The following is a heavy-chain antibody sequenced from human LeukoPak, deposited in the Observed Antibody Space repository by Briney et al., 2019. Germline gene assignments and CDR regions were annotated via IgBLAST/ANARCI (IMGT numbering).Heavy chain of an antibody. CDR3: ARDTTTVILYYMDV. CDR2: ISYDGSNK. J-gene: IGHJ6*03. V-gene: IGHV3-30*07. CDR1: GFTFSSYA. D-gene: IGHD4-11*01. Sequence: PGKSLRLSCAASGFTFSSYALHWVRQAPGKGLEWVAVISYDGSNKYYADSVKGRFTISRDNSKNTLYLQMISLRVEDTAVYYCARDTTTVILYYMDVWGKGTTVTVSS.